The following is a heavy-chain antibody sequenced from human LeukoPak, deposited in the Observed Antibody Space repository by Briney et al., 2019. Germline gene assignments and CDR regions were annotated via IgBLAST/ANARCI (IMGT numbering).Heavy chain of an antibody. D-gene: IGHD1-20*01. CDR1: GYTFTGYY. CDR3: ARGRITGTARNWFDP. V-gene: IGHV1-2*02. J-gene: IGHJ5*02. Sequence: GASVKVSCKASGYTFTGYYMHWVRQAPEQGLEWMGWINPNSGGTNYAQKFQGRVTMTRDTSISTAYMELSRLRSDDTAVYYCARGRITGTARNWFDPWGQGTLVTVSS. CDR2: INPNSGGT.